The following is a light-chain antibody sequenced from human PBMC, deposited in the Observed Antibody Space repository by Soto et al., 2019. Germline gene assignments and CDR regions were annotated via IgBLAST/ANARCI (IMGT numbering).Light chain of an antibody. J-gene: IGLJ2*01. CDR2: EVS. Sequence: QPVLTQPPSASRSPGQSVTISCTGTSSDVGGYNYVSWYQQHPGKAPKLMISEVSKRPSGVPDRFSGSKSGNTASLTVSGLQAEDEADYYCSSFAGNNNLVFGGGTKVTVL. CDR1: SSDVGGYNY. CDR3: SSFAGNNNLV. V-gene: IGLV2-8*02.